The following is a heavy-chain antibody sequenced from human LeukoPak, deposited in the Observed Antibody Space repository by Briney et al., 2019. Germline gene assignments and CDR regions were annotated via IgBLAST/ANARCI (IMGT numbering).Heavy chain of an antibody. J-gene: IGHJ4*02. D-gene: IGHD4-23*01. CDR1: GGSISSYY. V-gene: IGHV4-59*01. Sequence: PSETLSLTCTVSGGSISSYYWSWIRQPPGKGLEWIGYIYYSGSTNYNPSLKSRVTISVDTSKNQFSLKLSSVTAADTAVYYCARVGVRYYFDYWGQGTLVTVSP. CDR2: IYYSGST. CDR3: ARVGVRYYFDY.